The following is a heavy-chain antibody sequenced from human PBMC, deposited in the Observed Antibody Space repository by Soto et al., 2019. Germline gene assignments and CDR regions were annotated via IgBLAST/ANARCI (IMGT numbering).Heavy chain of an antibody. CDR1: GVTFTDAW. CDR2: SKTRAYGGTT. J-gene: IGHJ4*02. V-gene: IGHV3-15*06. Sequence: EVQLMESGGGLVKPGGSLRLSCAASGVTFTDAWMNWVRQAPGKGLEWVGRSKTRAYGGTTNYAAPVKGRFTISRDDSKDTLYLQMNSLKIEDTAVYYCTSGPYFNSGGLDSWGQGTLVTVSS. CDR3: TSGPYFNSGGLDS. D-gene: IGHD2-15*01.